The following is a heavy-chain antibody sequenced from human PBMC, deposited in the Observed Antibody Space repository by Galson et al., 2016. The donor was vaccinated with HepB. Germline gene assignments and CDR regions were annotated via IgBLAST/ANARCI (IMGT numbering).Heavy chain of an antibody. J-gene: IGHJ4*02. Sequence: SLRLSCAASGFTCSSYRMQWVRQAPGKGLEWVALILNDGSNNYYADSVKGRFTISRDNSKNTLYLQMNSLRAEDTAVYYCASMTGTTPGGYWGQGTLVTVSS. CDR2: ILNDGSNN. CDR3: ASMTGTTPGGY. D-gene: IGHD1-20*01. V-gene: IGHV3-30*03. CDR1: GFTCSSYR.